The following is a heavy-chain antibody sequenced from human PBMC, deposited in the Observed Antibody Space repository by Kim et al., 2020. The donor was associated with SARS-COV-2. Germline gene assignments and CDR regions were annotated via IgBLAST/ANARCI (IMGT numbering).Heavy chain of an antibody. CDR2: ISSSSSYI. CDR1: GFTFSSYS. CDR3: ARGRYPQTTVAESPYFDY. V-gene: IGHV3-21*01. Sequence: GGSLRLSCAASGFTFSSYSMNWVRQAPGKGLEWVSSISSSSSYIYYADSVKGRFTISRDNAKNSLYLQMNSLRAEDTAVYYCARGRYPQTTVAESPYFDYWGQGTLVTVSS. D-gene: IGHD4-17*01. J-gene: IGHJ4*02.